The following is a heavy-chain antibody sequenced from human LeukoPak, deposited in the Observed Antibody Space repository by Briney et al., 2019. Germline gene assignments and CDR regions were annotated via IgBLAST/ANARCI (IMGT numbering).Heavy chain of an antibody. J-gene: IGHJ4*02. CDR2: IRYDGSNK. Sequence: GGSLRLSCAASGFTFSSYGMHWVRQAPGKGLEWVAFIRYDGSNKYYADSVKGRFTISRDNSKNTLYLQMNSLRAEDTAVYYCAKDAYYYDSSGYYLDYWGQGTLVTVSS. CDR1: GFTFSSYG. V-gene: IGHV3-30*02. D-gene: IGHD3-22*01. CDR3: AKDAYYYDSSGYYLDY.